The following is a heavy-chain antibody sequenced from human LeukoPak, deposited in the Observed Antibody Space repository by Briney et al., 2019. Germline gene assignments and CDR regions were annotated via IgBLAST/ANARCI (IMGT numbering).Heavy chain of an antibody. CDR1: GGSISSSSYY. CDR2: TYYSGST. CDR3: ARRSSSWYSKIDS. D-gene: IGHD6-13*01. J-gene: IGHJ4*02. V-gene: IGHV4-39*01. Sequence: PSETLSLTCAVSGGSISSSSYYWGWIRQPPGKGLEWIGNTYYSGSTYYNPSLKSRVTISEDTSKNQFSLKLSSVTAADTAVYYCARRSSSWYSKIDSWGQGTLVTVSS.